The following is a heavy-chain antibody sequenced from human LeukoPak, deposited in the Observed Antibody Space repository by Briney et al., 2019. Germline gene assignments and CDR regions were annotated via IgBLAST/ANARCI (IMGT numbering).Heavy chain of an antibody. D-gene: IGHD5-18*01. Sequence: GGSLRLSCAASGFTFRNYGMHWVRQVPGKGLEWLGVVTYDGSKAFYADSVKGRLTISRDNSKNTLYLQMNTLRAEDRAVYYCAKGPQLWLRGYYSYYGMDVWGQGTTVTVSS. CDR3: AKGPQLWLRGYYSYYGMDV. J-gene: IGHJ6*02. CDR2: VTYDGSKA. V-gene: IGHV3-30*18. CDR1: GFTFRNYG.